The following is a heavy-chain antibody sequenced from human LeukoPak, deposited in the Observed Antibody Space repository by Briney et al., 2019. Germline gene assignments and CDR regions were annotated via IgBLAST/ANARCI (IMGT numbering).Heavy chain of an antibody. CDR1: EFTFGSYW. D-gene: IGHD2-21*02. CDR2: INRDGSKN. CDR3: ARDSSPYCGDDCYFDAFDL. J-gene: IGHJ3*01. Sequence: GGSLKLSCAASEFTFGSYWMTWVRQAPGKGLEWVANINRDGSKNHFVDSVKGRFTISRDNAKNFLYLQMNSLRAEDTAVYFCARDSSPYCGDDCYFDAFDLWGQGTVVTVSS. V-gene: IGHV3-7*03.